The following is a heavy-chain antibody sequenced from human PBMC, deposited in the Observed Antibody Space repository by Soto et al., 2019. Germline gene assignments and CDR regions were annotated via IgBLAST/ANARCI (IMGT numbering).Heavy chain of an antibody. J-gene: IGHJ5*02. CDR3: ARVPGMGYCSSTSCYRPYNWFDP. V-gene: IGHV4-30-4*01. CDR1: GGSISSGDYY. CDR2: IYYSGST. Sequence: SEALSLTCTVSGGSISSGDYYWSWIRQPPGKGLEWIGYIYYSGSTYYNPSLKSRVTISVDTSKNQFSLKLSSVTAADTAVYHCARVPGMGYCSSTSCYRPYNWFDPSGQGTLVTSPQ. D-gene: IGHD2-2*01.